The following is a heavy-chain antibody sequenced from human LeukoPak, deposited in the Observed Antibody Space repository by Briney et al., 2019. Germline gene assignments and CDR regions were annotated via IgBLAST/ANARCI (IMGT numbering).Heavy chain of an antibody. V-gene: IGHV3-7*01. CDR2: IKEDESEK. CDR3: LGIYDILTGYHPLGMDV. CDR1: GFTFSNYW. D-gene: IGHD3-9*01. J-gene: IGHJ6*03. Sequence: GGSLRLSCAASGFTFSNYWMSWVRQAPGNGPEWVANIKEDESEKNYVNSVKGRFTISRDNAKNSLYLQMNSLRAEDTAVYYCLGIYDILTGYHPLGMDVWGKGTTVTISS.